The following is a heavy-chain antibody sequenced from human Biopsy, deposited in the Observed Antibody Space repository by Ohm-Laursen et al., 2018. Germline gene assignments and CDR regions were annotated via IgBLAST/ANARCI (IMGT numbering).Heavy chain of an antibody. D-gene: IGHD5-12*01. CDR1: GVSINGGRYY. Sequence: TLSLTCTVSGVSINGGRYYWNWIRHHPGKGLEWIGYIFYSANTYYNPSLKSRVTISVDTSKNQFSLKLSSVTAADTAVYYCARLGSGDYFPTFFDFWGQGALVTVSS. J-gene: IGHJ4*02. V-gene: IGHV4-31*03. CDR3: ARLGSGDYFPTFFDF. CDR2: IFYSANT.